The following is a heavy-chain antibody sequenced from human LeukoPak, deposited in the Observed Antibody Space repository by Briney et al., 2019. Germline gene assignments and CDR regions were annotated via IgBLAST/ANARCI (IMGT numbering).Heavy chain of an antibody. CDR3: ARVGGMEGYFDL. CDR2: INHSGST. J-gene: IGHJ2*01. D-gene: IGHD1-26*01. Sequence: PSETLSLTCAVYGGSFSGYYWSWIRQPPGKGLEWIGEINHSGSTNYNPSLKSRVTISVDTSKNQFSLKLSSVTAADTAVYYCARVGGMEGYFDLWGRGTLVTVSS. CDR1: GGSFSGYY. V-gene: IGHV4-34*01.